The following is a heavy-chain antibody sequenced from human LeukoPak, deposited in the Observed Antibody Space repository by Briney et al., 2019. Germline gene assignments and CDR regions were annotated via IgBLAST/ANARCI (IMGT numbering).Heavy chain of an antibody. CDR3: ARSLTLRGYSGYDLDY. D-gene: IGHD5-12*01. CDR1: GFTFSSYA. Sequence: PGGSLRLSCAASGFTFSSYAMSWVRQAPGKGLEWVSAISGSGGSTYYADSVKGRFTISRDNSKNTLYLQMNSLRAEDTAVYYCARSLTLRGYSGYDLDYWGQGTLVTVSS. CDR2: ISGSGGST. J-gene: IGHJ4*02. V-gene: IGHV3-23*01.